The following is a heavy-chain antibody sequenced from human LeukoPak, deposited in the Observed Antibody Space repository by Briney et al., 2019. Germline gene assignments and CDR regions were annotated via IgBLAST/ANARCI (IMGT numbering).Heavy chain of an antibody. CDR2: LHADGNEK. CDR1: GFTFSNAW. CDR3: ARGGYSFDY. J-gene: IGHJ4*02. Sequence: GGSLRLSCAASGFTFSNAWMSWVRQAPGKGLEWVARLHADGNEKYFVHSVKGRFTVSRDNAKNSLYLQMNSLRVEDTAVYYCARGGYSFDYLGQGTLVTVSS. D-gene: IGHD5-12*01. V-gene: IGHV3-7*01.